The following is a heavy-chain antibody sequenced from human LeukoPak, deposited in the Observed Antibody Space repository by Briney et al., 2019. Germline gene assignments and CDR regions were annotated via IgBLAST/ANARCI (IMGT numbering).Heavy chain of an antibody. Sequence: GGSLRLSCAASGFTFSDYYMSWIRQAPGKGLEWVSYISSSSRYTNSADSVKGRFTISRDNAKNSLYLQMNSLRVEDTAVYYCARDRYGYNPFDYWGQGTLVTVSS. J-gene: IGHJ4*02. CDR2: ISSSSRYT. V-gene: IGHV3-11*06. CDR3: ARDRYGYNPFDY. CDR1: GFTFSDYY. D-gene: IGHD5-24*01.